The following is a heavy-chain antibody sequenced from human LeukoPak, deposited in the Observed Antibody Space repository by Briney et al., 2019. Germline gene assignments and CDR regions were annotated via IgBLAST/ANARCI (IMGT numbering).Heavy chain of an antibody. CDR2: IYYSGST. J-gene: IGHJ4*02. CDR1: GGSISSSSYY. D-gene: IGHD4-17*01. CDR3: ASQRGGMTTVTYLDY. Sequence: RSSETLSLTCTVSGGSISSSSYYWGWIRQPPGKGLEWIGGIYYSGSTYYNPSLKSRVTISVDTSKNQFSLKLSSVTAADTAVYYCASQRGGMTTVTYLDYWGQGTLVTVSS. V-gene: IGHV4-39*01.